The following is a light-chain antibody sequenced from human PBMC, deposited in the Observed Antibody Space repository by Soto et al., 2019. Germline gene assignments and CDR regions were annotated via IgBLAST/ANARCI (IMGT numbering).Light chain of an antibody. Sequence: EIVLTQSPATLSLSPGERASLSCRAGQSIDNYLAWYQQRPGQAPRLLIYDASNRATGIPARFSGSGSGTDFTLTISSLEPDDFAVYYCQQRSNWPRTFGQGTKLESK. CDR1: QSIDNY. CDR3: QQRSNWPRT. CDR2: DAS. J-gene: IGKJ2*01. V-gene: IGKV3-11*01.